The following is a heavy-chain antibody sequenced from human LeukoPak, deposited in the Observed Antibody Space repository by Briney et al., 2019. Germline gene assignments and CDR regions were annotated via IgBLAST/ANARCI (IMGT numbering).Heavy chain of an antibody. V-gene: IGHV4-39*07. CDR3: ARGKPAAGYSSGSYPDY. Sequence: SSETLSLTCTVSGGSISSSSYYWGWIRQPPGKGLEWIGSIDYSGSTDYNPSLKSRVTISVDTSKNQFSLKLSSVTAADTAVYYCARGKPAAGYSSGSYPDYWGQGTLVTVSS. J-gene: IGHJ4*02. D-gene: IGHD3-10*01. CDR1: GGSISSSSYY. CDR2: IDYSGST.